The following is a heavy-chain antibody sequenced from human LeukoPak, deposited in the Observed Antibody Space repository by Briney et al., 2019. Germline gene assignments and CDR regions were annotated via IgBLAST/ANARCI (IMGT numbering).Heavy chain of an antibody. CDR1: GFTFSSYG. D-gene: IGHD6-6*01. V-gene: IGHV3-33*01. CDR2: IWYGGSNK. Sequence: GRSLRLSCAASGFTFSSYGMHWVRQAPGKGLEWVAVIWYGGSNKYYADSVKGRFTISRDNSKNTLYLQMNSLRAEDTAVYYCARSGEVSSIAARPQYYYYYYGMDVWGQGTTVTVSS. CDR3: ARSGEVSSIAARPQYYYYYYGMDV. J-gene: IGHJ6*02.